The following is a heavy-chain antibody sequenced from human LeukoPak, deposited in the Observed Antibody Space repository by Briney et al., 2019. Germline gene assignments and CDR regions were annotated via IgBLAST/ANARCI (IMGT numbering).Heavy chain of an antibody. CDR3: ARGSSVRGLDY. D-gene: IGHD4-17*01. Sequence: ASVTVSCKASGYTFTGYYIHWVRQAPGQGREWMGWINPNTGGPFYAQKFQGRVTMTRDTSITTAYMELSRLRSDDTAVYYCARGSSVRGLDYWGQGTLVTVSS. CDR2: INPNTGGP. CDR1: GYTFTGYY. J-gene: IGHJ4*02. V-gene: IGHV1-2*02.